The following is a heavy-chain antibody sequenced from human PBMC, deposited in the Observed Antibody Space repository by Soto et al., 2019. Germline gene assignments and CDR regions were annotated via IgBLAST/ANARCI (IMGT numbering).Heavy chain of an antibody. D-gene: IGHD4-17*01. Sequence: ASVKVSCKASGYTFTSYGISWVRQAPGQGLEWMGWISAYNGNTSYAQKLQGRVTMTTDTSTSTAYMELRSLRSDDTAVYYCARYMMTTVTTTAFDIWGQGTMVTVSS. CDR3: ARYMMTTVTTTAFDI. CDR1: GYTFTSYG. V-gene: IGHV1-18*01. J-gene: IGHJ3*02. CDR2: ISAYNGNT.